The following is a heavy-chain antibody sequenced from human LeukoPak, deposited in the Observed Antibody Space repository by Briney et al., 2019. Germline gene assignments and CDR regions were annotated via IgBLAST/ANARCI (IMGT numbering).Heavy chain of an antibody. CDR1: GGSISSGGYY. J-gene: IGHJ4*02. V-gene: IGHV4-31*03. D-gene: IGHD6-19*01. Sequence: TLSLTCTVSGGSISSGGYYWGWIRPPPGKGLEWVGYIYYSRSTYSHPSRKSRVTLSVDTTTNQFSLKLRFVPPADAAVFYRSTPSADLGCYFFDYWGQRTRVTVSS. CDR3: STPSADLGCYFFDY. CDR2: IYYSRST.